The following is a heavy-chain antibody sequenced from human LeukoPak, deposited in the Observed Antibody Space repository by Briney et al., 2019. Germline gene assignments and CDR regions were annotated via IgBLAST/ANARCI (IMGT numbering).Heavy chain of an antibody. CDR3: ARKATYGDYYYYYYMDV. J-gene: IGHJ6*03. V-gene: IGHV3-30*04. Sequence: GGSLRLSCAASGSTFSSYAMHWVRQAPGKGLEWVAVISYDAIIKYYADSVKGRFSISRDNSKNMVYLQMNSLRAEDTAVYYCARKATYGDYYYYYYMDVWGKGTTVTVSS. CDR1: GSTFSSYA. D-gene: IGHD3-10*01. CDR2: ISYDAIIK.